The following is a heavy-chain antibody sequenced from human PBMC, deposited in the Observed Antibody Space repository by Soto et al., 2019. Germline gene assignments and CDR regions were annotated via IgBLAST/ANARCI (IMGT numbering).Heavy chain of an antibody. CDR3: VFYDVLTGYDH. V-gene: IGHV3-23*01. CDR1: GFIFRNYG. D-gene: IGHD3-9*01. CDR2: ISGDGTGT. J-gene: IGHJ5*02. Sequence: EVQLLESGGGLVQPGGSLRLSCAGSGFIFRNYGRSWVRQAPGKGLEWVSAISGDGTGTYYADSVKGRFAISRDNSRNTLYLQMSSLRDEDTALYYCVFYDVLTGYDHWGQGTLVTVSS.